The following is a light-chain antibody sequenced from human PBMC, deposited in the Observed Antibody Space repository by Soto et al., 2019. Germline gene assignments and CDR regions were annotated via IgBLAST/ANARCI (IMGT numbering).Light chain of an antibody. V-gene: IGLV2-14*01. J-gene: IGLJ2*01. CDR2: DVS. CDR3: SSYTSSSTYVV. Sequence: QSVLTQPASVSGSTGQSITISCTRTSSEVGGYNYVSWYQQDPGKAPKLVIYDVSNRPSGVSNRFSGSKSGNTASLTISGLQAEDEADYYCSSYTSSSTYVVFGGGTKLTVL. CDR1: SSEVGGYNY.